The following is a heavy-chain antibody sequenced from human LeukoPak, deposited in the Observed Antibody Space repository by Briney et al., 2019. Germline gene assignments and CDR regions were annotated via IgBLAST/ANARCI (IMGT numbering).Heavy chain of an antibody. CDR2: IKSDGSST. CDR1: GFAFSTYW. J-gene: IGHJ4*02. CDR3: ARVGGRGSIGGDC. D-gene: IGHD3-10*01. V-gene: IGHV3-74*03. Sequence: GGSPRLSRAASGFAFSTYWMHWVRQAPGKGLVWVSRIKSDGSSTTYADFAKGRFTVSRDNAKNTLYLEMSSLRAEDTATYFCARVGGRGSIGGDCWGQGTLVTVSS.